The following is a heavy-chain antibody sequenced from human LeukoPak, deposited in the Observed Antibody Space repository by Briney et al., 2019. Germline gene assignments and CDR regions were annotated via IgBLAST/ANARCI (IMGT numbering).Heavy chain of an antibody. Sequence: PGRSLRLSCTASGFTFGDYAMSWVRQAPGKGLEWVGFIRTKAYGGTIQYAASVKGRFTISRDDSKSIAYLQMNSLKTEDTAVYYCATGTGRSDFDYWGQGTLVTVSA. CDR2: IRTKAYGGTI. V-gene: IGHV3-49*04. J-gene: IGHJ4*02. D-gene: IGHD1-1*01. CDR1: GFTFGDYA. CDR3: ATGTGRSDFDY.